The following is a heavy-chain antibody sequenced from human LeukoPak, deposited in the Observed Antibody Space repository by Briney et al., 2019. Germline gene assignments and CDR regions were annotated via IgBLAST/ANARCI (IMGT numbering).Heavy chain of an antibody. CDR2: IYTSGST. CDR3: ARTFTGDFWSGYYGVDAFDI. CDR1: GGSISSGSYY. V-gene: IGHV4-61*02. J-gene: IGHJ3*02. Sequence: SQTLSLTCTVSGGSISSGSYYWSWIRQPAGKGLEWIGRIYTSGSTNYNPSLKSRVTISVDTSKNQFSLKLSSVTAADTAVYYCARTFTGDFWSGYYGVDAFDIWGQGTMVTVSS. D-gene: IGHD3-3*01.